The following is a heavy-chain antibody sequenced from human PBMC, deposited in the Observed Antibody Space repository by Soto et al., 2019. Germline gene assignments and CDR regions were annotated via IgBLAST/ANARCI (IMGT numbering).Heavy chain of an antibody. CDR3: ARHRDILSGYSAADN. CDR2: IDPSDSYS. V-gene: IGHV5-10-1*01. CDR1: GYRFSTFW. Sequence: GESLKISCKGSGYRFSTFWITWIRQTPGKGLECMGMIDPSDSYSNYSPSFQGHVTMSVDKSISSAYLQFSSLKASDTAMYYCARHRDILSGYSAADNWGQGTQVTVSS. J-gene: IGHJ4*02. D-gene: IGHD3-9*01.